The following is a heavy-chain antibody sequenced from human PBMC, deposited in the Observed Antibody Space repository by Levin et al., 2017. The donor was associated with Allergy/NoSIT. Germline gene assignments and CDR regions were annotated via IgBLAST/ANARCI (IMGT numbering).Heavy chain of an antibody. CDR2: INSDGSST. CDR1: GFTFSSYW. D-gene: IGHD3-16*01. V-gene: IGHV3-74*01. Sequence: PGGSLRLSCGASGFTFSSYWMHWVRQAPGRGLVWVSRINSDGSSTTYADSVKGRVTISRDNAKNTLYLQMNSLRAEDTAVYYCAKGGGKVFDYWGQGTLVTVCS. J-gene: IGHJ4*02. CDR3: AKGGGKVFDY.